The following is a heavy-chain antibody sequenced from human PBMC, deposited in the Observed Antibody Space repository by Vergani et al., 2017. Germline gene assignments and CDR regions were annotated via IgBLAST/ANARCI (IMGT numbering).Heavy chain of an antibody. J-gene: IGHJ4*02. V-gene: IGHV3-48*03. Sequence: EVQLVESGGGLVQPGGSLRLSCAASVFTFSSYEMNWVRQAPGKGLDWVSYISSSGSTIYYADSVKGRFTISRDNAKNSLYLQMNSLRAEDTAVYYCARVWSGYNKGDDYWGEGTLVTVSS. CDR2: ISSSGSTI. D-gene: IGHD3-3*01. CDR3: ARVWSGYNKGDDY. CDR1: VFTFSSYE.